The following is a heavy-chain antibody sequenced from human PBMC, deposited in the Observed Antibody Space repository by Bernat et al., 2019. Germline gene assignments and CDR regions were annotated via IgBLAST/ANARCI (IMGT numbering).Heavy chain of an antibody. CDR1: GFTFCSYT. J-gene: IGHJ4*02. CDR3: TKDINWDDGY. CDR2: ISGPGGSP. Sequence: EVQLVESGGGLVQPGGSLRLSCAASGFTFCSYTMSWVRQAPGKGLEYVSGISGPGGSPACADSVKGRYTISRDNSKNTLYLQMDSRRAEDTAVYYCTKDINWDDGYWDQGPLVTVSS. V-gene: IGHV3-23*04. D-gene: IGHD1-1*01.